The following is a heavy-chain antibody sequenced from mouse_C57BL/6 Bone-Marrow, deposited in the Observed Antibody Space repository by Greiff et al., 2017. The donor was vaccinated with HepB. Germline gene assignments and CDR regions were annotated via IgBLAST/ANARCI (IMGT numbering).Heavy chain of an antibody. CDR1: GFTFSDYG. CDR3: AREWDEAYFDY. CDR2: ISSGSSTI. Sequence: EVMLVESGGGLVKPGGSLKLSCAASGFTFSDYGMHWVRQAPEKGLEWVAYISSGSSTIYYADTVKGPFTISSDKAKNTLFLQMTSLRAEDTAMYCCAREWDEAYFDYWGQGTTLTVSS. V-gene: IGHV5-17*01. J-gene: IGHJ2*01. D-gene: IGHD4-1*01.